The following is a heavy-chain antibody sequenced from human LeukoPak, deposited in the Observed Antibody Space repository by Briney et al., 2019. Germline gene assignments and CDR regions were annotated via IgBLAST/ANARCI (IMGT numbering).Heavy chain of an antibody. D-gene: IGHD6-6*01. J-gene: IGHJ4*02. CDR3: ARARGKYSSSSRPFDY. V-gene: IGHV1-69*05. Sequence: ASVKVSCKASGYRFRDYYMHWVRQAPGQGLEWMGGIIPIFGTANYAQKFQGRVTITTDESTSTAYMELSSLRSEDTAVYYCARARGKYSSSSRPFDYWGQGTLVTVSS. CDR1: GYRFRDYY. CDR2: IIPIFGTA.